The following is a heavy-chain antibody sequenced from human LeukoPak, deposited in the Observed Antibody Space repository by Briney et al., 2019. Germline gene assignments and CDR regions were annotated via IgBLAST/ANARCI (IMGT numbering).Heavy chain of an antibody. CDR3: ARAGRFYYYYYMDV. V-gene: IGHV3-11*01. Sequence: AGGSLRLSCAASGFTFSDYYMSWIRQAPGKGLEWVSYISSSGSTIYYADSVKGRFTISRDNAKNSLYLQMNSLRAEDTAVYYCARAGRFYYYYYMDVWGKGTTVTVSS. J-gene: IGHJ6*03. CDR1: GFTFSDYY. CDR2: ISSSGSTI.